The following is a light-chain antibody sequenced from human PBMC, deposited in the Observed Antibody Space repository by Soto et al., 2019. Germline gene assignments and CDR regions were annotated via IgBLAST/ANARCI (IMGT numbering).Light chain of an antibody. V-gene: IGLV2-14*03. J-gene: IGLJ1*01. CDR1: SIDVGGYNY. Sequence: QSALTQPASVSGSPGQSIAISCTGASIDVGGYNYVSWYQQHPGKAPKLMIYDVASRPSGVSDRFSGSKSGNTASLTISGLQADDEADYYCSSYTSSSTLYVFGTGTKVTVL. CDR2: DVA. CDR3: SSYTSSSTLYV.